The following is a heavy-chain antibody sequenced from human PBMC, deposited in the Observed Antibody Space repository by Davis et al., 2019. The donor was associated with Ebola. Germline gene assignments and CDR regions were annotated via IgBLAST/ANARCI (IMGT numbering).Heavy chain of an antibody. Sequence: GESLKISCAASGFTFSSYWMNWVRQAPGKGLEWVSYISSSGSTIYYADSVKGRFTISRHNSKNTLYLQMNSLRAEDTAVYYCAREKGYYGMDVWGQGTTVTVSS. CDR3: AREKGYYGMDV. J-gene: IGHJ6*02. CDR1: GFTFSSYW. V-gene: IGHV3-48*01. CDR2: ISSSGSTI.